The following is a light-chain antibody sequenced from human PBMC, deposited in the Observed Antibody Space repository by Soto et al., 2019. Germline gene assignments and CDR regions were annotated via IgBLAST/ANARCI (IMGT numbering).Light chain of an antibody. V-gene: IGLV2-11*01. CDR1: SSDVGGYHY. CDR2: NVN. J-gene: IGLJ3*02. CDR3: ATWDISLNGWV. Sequence: QSALTQPRSVSGSPGQSVTIDCNGTSSDVGGYHYVSWYQHHPGKAPKLMIFNVNERPSGVPARFSGSKSGNTASLTISGLQAEDEADYYCATWDISLNGWVFGGGTKLTVL.